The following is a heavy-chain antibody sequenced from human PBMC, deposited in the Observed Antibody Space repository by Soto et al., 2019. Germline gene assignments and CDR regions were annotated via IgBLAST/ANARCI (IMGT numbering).Heavy chain of an antibody. CDR3: AHSLRIMITFGGVIAANNWFDP. J-gene: IGHJ5*02. V-gene: IGHV2-5*02. CDR2: IYWDDDK. Sequence: SGPTLVKPTQTLTLTCTFSGFSLSTSGVGVGWIRQPPGKALEWLALIYWDDDKRYSPSLKSRLTITKDTSKNQVVLTMTNMDPVDTATYYCAHSLRIMITFGGVIAANNWFDPWGQGTLVTVSS. D-gene: IGHD3-16*02. CDR1: GFSLSTSGVG.